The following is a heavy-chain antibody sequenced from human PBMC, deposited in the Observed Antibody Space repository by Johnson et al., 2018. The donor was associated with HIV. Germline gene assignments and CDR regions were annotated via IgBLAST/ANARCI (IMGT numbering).Heavy chain of an antibody. CDR2: IRSKTYGGTT. CDR1: GFKFGDYA. D-gene: IGHD4/OR15-4a*01. CDR3: TRLPTLDYCSGNPGRDAFDS. V-gene: IGHV3-49*03. Sequence: VQLVESGGGLVQPGQSLRLSCTASGFKFGDYAMSWFRQAPGKGLEWVSFIRSKTYGGTTEYAASVKGRFTFSREDSKGTAYLQMNDLKTEDTALYYCTRLPTLDYCSGNPGRDAFDSWGHGTMVTVSS. J-gene: IGHJ3*02.